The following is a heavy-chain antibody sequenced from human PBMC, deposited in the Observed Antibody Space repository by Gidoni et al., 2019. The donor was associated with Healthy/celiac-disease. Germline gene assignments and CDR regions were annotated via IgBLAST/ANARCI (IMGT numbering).Heavy chain of an antibody. Sequence: QVQLQESGPGLVTPSETLSRTCTVSGGAISSYSWRWIRQPPGKGLEWIGYIYYSGSTNYNPSLQSRVTISVDPSKNQFSLKLSSVTAADTAVYYCARETKRGFDPWGQGTLVTVSS. D-gene: IGHD1-1*01. CDR3: ARETKRGFDP. CDR1: GGAISSYS. CDR2: IYYSGST. V-gene: IGHV4-59*01. J-gene: IGHJ5*02.